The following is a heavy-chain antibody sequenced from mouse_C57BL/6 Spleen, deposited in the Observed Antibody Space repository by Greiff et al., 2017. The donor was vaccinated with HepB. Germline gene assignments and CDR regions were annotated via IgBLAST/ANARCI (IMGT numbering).Heavy chain of an antibody. CDR2: IDPSDSYT. J-gene: IGHJ1*03. D-gene: IGHD2-3*01. CDR3: ARGGYYGYWYFDV. CDR1: GYTFTSYW. Sequence: VQLQQPGAELVRPGTSVKLSCKASGYTFTSYWMHWVKQRPGQGLEWIGVIDPSDSYTNYNQKFKGKATLTVDTSSSTAYMQLSSLTSEDSAVYYGARGGYYGYWYFDVWGTGTTVTVSS. V-gene: IGHV1-59*01.